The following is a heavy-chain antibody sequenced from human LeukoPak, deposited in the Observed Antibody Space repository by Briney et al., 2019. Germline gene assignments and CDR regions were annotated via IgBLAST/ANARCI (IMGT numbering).Heavy chain of an antibody. D-gene: IGHD2-15*01. J-gene: IGHJ5*02. V-gene: IGHV4-59*13. CDR2: IYYSGST. Sequence: SETLSLTCTVSGGSISSYSWSWFRQPPGKGLGWFGYIYYSGSTNYNPSLRSRVTISVDTSKNQFSLKLSSVTAADTAVYYCARGVVVAATIWFDPWGQGTLVTVSS. CDR1: GGSISSYS. CDR3: ARGVVVAATIWFDP.